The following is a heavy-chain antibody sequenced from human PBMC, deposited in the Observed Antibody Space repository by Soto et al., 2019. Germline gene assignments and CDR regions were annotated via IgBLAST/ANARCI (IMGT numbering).Heavy chain of an antibody. D-gene: IGHD2-2*01. J-gene: IGHJ6*02. CDR1: GGSFSGYY. Sequence: LSLTCAVYGGSFSGYYWSWIRQPPGKGLEWIGEINHSGSTNYNPSLKSRVTISVDTSKNQFSLKLSSVTAADTAVYYCARVRRGYCSSTSCYYYYGMDVWGQGTTVTVSS. V-gene: IGHV4-34*01. CDR3: ARVRRGYCSSTSCYYYYGMDV. CDR2: INHSGST.